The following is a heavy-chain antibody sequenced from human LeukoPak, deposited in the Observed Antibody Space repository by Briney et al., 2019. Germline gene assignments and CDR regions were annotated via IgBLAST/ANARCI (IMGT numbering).Heavy chain of an antibody. J-gene: IGHJ1*01. Sequence: PGGSLRLSCAASGFTFSSYSMNWVRQAPGKGLEWVSSISSSSSYIYYADSVKGRFTISRDNAKNSLYLQMNSLRAEDTAVYYCARATDYYDSSGTFQHWGQGTLVTVSS. V-gene: IGHV3-21*01. CDR3: ARATDYYDSSGTFQH. D-gene: IGHD3-22*01. CDR2: ISSSSSYI. CDR1: GFTFSSYS.